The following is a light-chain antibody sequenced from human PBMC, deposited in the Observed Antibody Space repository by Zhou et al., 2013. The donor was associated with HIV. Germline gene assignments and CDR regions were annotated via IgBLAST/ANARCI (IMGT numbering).Light chain of an antibody. CDR2: KTS. CDR3: QQHHFHPVT. Sequence: DIQMTQSPSTLSAFVGDRVTITCRAGQNIKSWLAWYQQKPGKAPKVLISKTSNLESGVPSRFSGSGSGTEFNLTITNLQPEDFGTFFCQQHHFHPVTFGPGTRLQI. V-gene: IGKV1-5*03. CDR1: QNIKSW. J-gene: IGKJ5*01.